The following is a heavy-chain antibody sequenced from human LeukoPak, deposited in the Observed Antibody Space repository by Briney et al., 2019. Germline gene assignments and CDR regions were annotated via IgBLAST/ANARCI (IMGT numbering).Heavy chain of an antibody. J-gene: IGHJ4*02. D-gene: IGHD3-16*01. Sequence: GGSLGLSCAASGCTFSSYYMNWVRQAPGKGLEWVSSISRSGNYTYYADSVKGRFTISRDNAKNSLYLQMNSLRAEDTAVYYCTRVSYADGGSFDYWGQGTLVTVSS. CDR2: ISRSGNYT. CDR1: GCTFSSYY. V-gene: IGHV3-21*01. CDR3: TRVSYADGGSFDY.